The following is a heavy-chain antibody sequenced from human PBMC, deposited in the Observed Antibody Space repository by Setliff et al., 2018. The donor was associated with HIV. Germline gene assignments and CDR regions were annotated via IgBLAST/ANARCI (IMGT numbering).Heavy chain of an antibody. J-gene: IGHJ4*02. Sequence: ETLSLTCTVSGGSISSYYWSWIRQPPGKGLEWLGHIYSSGSTNYNPSLKSRVTISVDTSKNQFSLKLYSVTAADTAVYYCAWAYFGSGIYYWGQGTLVTVSS. D-gene: IGHD3-10*01. CDR3: AWAYFGSGIYY. CDR2: IYSSGST. V-gene: IGHV4-4*09. CDR1: GGSISSYY.